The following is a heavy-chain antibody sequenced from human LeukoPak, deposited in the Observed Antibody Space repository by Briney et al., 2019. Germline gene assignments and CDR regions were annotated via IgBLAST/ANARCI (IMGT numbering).Heavy chain of an antibody. Sequence: SETLSLTCAVYGGSFSGYYWSWIRQPPGKGLEWIGEINHSGSTYYSPSLKSGVTISVDTSKNQFSLKLRSVTATDTAVYYCARGLTRGYTYGGCFDPWGQGTLVAVSS. J-gene: IGHJ5*02. CDR2: INHSGST. CDR1: GGSFSGYY. V-gene: IGHV4-34*01. CDR3: ARGLTRGYTYGGCFDP. D-gene: IGHD5-12*01.